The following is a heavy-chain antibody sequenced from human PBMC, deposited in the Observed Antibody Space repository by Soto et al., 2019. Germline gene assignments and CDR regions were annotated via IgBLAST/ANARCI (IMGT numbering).Heavy chain of an antibody. CDR3: AREGRYCSGGSCQQYYYYYMDV. J-gene: IGHJ6*03. D-gene: IGHD2-15*01. CDR2: IYSGGST. Sequence: EVQLEESGGGLVQPGGSLRLSCAASGFTVSSNYMSWVRQAPGKGLEWVSVIYSGGSTYYADSVKGRFTISRDNSKNTLYLQMNSLRAEDTAVYYCAREGRYCSGGSCQQYYYYYMDVWGKGTTVTVSS. CDR1: GFTVSSNY. V-gene: IGHV3-66*01.